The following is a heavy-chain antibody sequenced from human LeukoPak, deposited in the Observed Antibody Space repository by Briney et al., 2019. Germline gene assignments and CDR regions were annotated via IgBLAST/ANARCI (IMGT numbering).Heavy chain of an antibody. CDR3: AKASGSGGDSLHV. CDR1: GYTFTGYY. D-gene: IGHD3-3*01. Sequence: VASVKVSCKASGYTFTGYYMHWVRQAPGQGLEWMGWINPNSGGTNYAQKFQGWVTMTRDTSISTAYMELSRLRSDDTAVYYCAKASGSGGDSLHVWGQGTMVTVSS. J-gene: IGHJ3*01. CDR2: INPNSGGT. V-gene: IGHV1-2*04.